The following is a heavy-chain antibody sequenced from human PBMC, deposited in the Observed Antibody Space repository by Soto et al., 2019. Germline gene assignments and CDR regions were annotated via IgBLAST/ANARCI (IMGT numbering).Heavy chain of an antibody. V-gene: IGHV3-33*01. CDR3: ARDLRVREGYKPKGLDY. CDR1: GFTFSSYG. J-gene: IGHJ4*02. Sequence: QVQLVESGGGVVQPGRSLRLSCAASGFTFSSYGMHWVRQAPGKGLEWVAVIWYDGSNKYYADSVKGRFTISRDNSKNTLYLQMNSLRAEDTAVYYCARDLRVREGYKPKGLDYWGQGTLVTVSS. D-gene: IGHD3-16*01. CDR2: IWYDGSNK.